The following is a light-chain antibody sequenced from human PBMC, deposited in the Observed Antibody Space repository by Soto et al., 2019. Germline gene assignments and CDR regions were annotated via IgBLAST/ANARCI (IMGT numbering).Light chain of an antibody. CDR1: QSVNSY. CDR3: QQRSNWPPTWT. CDR2: DAS. Sequence: EIVLTQSPATLSLSPGERATLSCRASQSVNSYLAWYQHKPGQAPRLLIYDASKRATGIPARFSGSGSGTDFTPTISSLEPEDFAVYYCQQRSNWPPTWTFGQGTKVEVK. J-gene: IGKJ1*01. V-gene: IGKV3-11*01.